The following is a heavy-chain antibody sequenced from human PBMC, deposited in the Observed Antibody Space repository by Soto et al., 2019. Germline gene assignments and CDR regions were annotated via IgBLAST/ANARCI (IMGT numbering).Heavy chain of an antibody. V-gene: IGHV1-18*01. CDR3: ASGPYPIAARPYY. D-gene: IGHD6-6*01. Sequence: ASVKVSCKASGYTFTSYGISWVRQAPGQGLEWMGWINACNGNTKYAQKFQGRVTITRDTSASTAYMELSSLRSEDTAVYYCASGPYPIAARPYYWGQGTLVTVSS. CDR2: INACNGNT. CDR1: GYTFTSYG. J-gene: IGHJ4*02.